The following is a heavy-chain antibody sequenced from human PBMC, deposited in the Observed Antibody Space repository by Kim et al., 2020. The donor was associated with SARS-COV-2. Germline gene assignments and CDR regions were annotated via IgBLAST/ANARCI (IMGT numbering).Heavy chain of an antibody. CDR2: ISYDGSNK. CDR3: AKWDEQWSWYHDAFDI. D-gene: IGHD6-19*01. J-gene: IGHJ3*02. CDR1: GFTFSSYG. Sequence: GGSLRLSCAASGFTFSSYGMHWVRQAPGKGLEWVAVISYDGSNKYYADSVKGRFTISRDNSKNTLYLQMNSLRAEDTAVYYCAKWDEQWSWYHDAFDIWGQGTMVTVSS. V-gene: IGHV3-30*18.